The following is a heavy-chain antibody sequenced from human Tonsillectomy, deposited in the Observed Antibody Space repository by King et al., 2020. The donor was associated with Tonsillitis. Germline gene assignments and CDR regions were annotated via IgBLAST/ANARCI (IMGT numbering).Heavy chain of an antibody. Sequence: QLQESGPELVKPSQTLSLTCTVSGGSISSGDYYCSWIRQPPGKGLEGIGYISYSGSTYYNPSLKSRVTISVDTSKNQFSLKLSSVTAAETAVYYFASYGDYVKYWGQGTLVTVSS. CDR1: GGSISSGDYY. D-gene: IGHD4-17*01. CDR2: ISYSGST. J-gene: IGHJ4*02. V-gene: IGHV4-30-4*01. CDR3: ASYGDYVKY.